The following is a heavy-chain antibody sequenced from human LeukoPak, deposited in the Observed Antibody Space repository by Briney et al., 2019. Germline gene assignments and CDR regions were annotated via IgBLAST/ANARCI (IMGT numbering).Heavy chain of an antibody. D-gene: IGHD6-19*01. V-gene: IGHV3-7*01. J-gene: IGHJ4*02. CDR1: GFHFSTSW. CDR2: IRPDGNER. CDR3: TRDGSGWSVY. Sequence: GGSLSLSCAASGFHFSTSWMGWVRQAPGKGLEWVINIRPDGNERYSVDSVKGRFSISRDNAENSLYLQMKGLEVEDTAMYYCTRDGSGWSVYWGQGALVTVSS.